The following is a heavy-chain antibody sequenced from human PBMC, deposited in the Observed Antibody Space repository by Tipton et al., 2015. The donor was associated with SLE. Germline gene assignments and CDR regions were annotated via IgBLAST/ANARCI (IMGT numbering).Heavy chain of an antibody. CDR2: IHVGDSNT. CDR1: GFSFPNYW. D-gene: IGHD4-23*01. CDR3: ARGGTTVVPYAFDI. J-gene: IGHJ3*02. Sequence: QLVQSGVEVKKPGESLKISCEGSGFSFPNYWIGWLRQMPGKGLEFMGIIHVGDSNTKYSPSFQGQVTISVDKSISTAYLQWSSLKASDTGMYYCARGGTTVVPYAFDIWGQGTKVTVSS. V-gene: IGHV5-51*03.